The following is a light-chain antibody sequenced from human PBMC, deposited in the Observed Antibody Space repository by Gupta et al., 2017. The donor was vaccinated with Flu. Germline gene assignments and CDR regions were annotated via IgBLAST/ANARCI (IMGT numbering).Light chain of an antibody. Sequence: PGKTGRICGSGDKFEDNYRSWDQRRTGQSTVLVIFEADRLPSGIPERFSGSHSGNTATLTISGTQAMDEADYYCQVWDSSTVIFGGGTKLTVL. CDR3: QVWDSSTVI. J-gene: IGLJ2*01. CDR2: EAD. V-gene: IGLV3-1*01. CDR1: KFEDNY.